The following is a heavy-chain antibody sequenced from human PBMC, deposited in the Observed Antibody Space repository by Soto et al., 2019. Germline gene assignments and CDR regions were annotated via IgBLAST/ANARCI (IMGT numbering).Heavy chain of an antibody. J-gene: IGHJ5*02. CDR1: GYTFTGYY. D-gene: IGHD5-12*01. Sequence: ASVKVSCKASGYTFTGYYMHWLRQAPGQGLEWMGWINPNSGGTNYAQKFQGWVTMTRDTSISTAYMELSRLRSEDTAVYYCARDARYSGYDLESPRPAGWFDPWGQGTLVTVSS. CDR3: ARDARYSGYDLESPRPAGWFDP. V-gene: IGHV1-2*04. CDR2: INPNSGGT.